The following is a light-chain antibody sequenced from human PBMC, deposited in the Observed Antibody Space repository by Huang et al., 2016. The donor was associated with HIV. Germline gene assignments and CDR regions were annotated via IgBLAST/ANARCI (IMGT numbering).Light chain of an antibody. Sequence: GDRVTINCRVSQDINTYLAWYQKKPGKAPELLIYSASVLQNGVPSRFNGSGSGTQFTLTINCLQTEDFATYYCQQYHAFPLTFGAGTKVEI. CDR2: SAS. J-gene: IGKJ4*01. CDR1: QDINTY. CDR3: QQYHAFPLT. V-gene: IGKV1D-8*02.